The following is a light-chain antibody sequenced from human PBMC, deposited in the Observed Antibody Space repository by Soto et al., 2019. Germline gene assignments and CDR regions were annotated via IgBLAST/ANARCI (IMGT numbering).Light chain of an antibody. V-gene: IGLV2-14*01. J-gene: IGLJ3*02. CDR1: RSDVGTYNY. Sequence: QSVLTQPASVSGSPGQSITISCTGTRSDVGTYNYVSWYQQHPGKAPRLMISEVSNRPSGVSNRFSGSKSGNTASLSISGLQGEDEADYYCSSYTTSSTVVFGGVTKLTVL. CDR2: EVS. CDR3: SSYTTSSTVV.